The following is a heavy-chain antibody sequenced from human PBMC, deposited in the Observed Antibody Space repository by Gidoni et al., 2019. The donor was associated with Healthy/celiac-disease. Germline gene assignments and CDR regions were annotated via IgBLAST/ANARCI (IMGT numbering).Heavy chain of an antibody. V-gene: IGHV1-8*01. J-gene: IGHJ4*02. CDR2: MNPNSGNT. Sequence: QVQLLQSGAEVKKPGASMKVSCKASGYSFTSYDINWVRQATGQGLEWMGWMNPNSGNTGSAPNFQGRVTITKNTSINTAYLELNRLSSEDTAVYYCARGSDTSTVFDYWGQGTLVTVSS. CDR1: GYSFTSYD. CDR3: ARGSDTSTVFDY. D-gene: IGHD2-21*02.